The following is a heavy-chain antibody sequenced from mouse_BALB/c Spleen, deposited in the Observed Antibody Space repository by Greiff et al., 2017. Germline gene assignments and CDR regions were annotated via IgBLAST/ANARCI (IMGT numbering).Heavy chain of an antibody. CDR1: GFTFSSFG. J-gene: IGHJ4*01. Sequence: VQLKESGGGLVQPGGSRKLSCAASGFTFSSFGMHWVRQAPEKGLEWVAYISSGSSTIYYADTVKGRFTISRDNPKNTLFLQMTSLRSEDTAMYYCAMIEVRRGYAMDYWGQGTSVTVSS. D-gene: IGHD2-14*01. CDR2: ISSGSSTI. CDR3: AMIEVRRGYAMDY. V-gene: IGHV5-17*02.